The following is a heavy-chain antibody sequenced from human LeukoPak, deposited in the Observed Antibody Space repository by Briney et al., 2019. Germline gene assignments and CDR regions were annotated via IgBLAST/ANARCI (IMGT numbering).Heavy chain of an antibody. CDR1: GGTFSSYA. CDR2: IIPIFGTA. V-gene: IGHV1-69*13. CDR3: AREDRYSSSWYYFDY. J-gene: IGHJ4*02. D-gene: IGHD6-13*01. Sequence: SVKVSCRASGGTFSSYAISWVRQAPGQGLEWMCGIIPIFGTANYAQKFQGRVTITADESTSTAYMELSSLRSEDTAVYYCAREDRYSSSWYYFDYWGQGTLVTVSS.